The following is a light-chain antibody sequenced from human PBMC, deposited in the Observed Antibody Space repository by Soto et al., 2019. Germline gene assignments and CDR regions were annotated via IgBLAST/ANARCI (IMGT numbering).Light chain of an antibody. CDR3: QQYGSSPPYT. CDR1: QSVSSNY. Sequence: EIVLTQSPGTLSLSPGEGANLSCRASQSVSSNYLAWYQQKPGQAPRLLIFGASNRASDIPDRFSGSGSGTDFTLTISRLEPEDFAVYYCQQYGSSPPYTFGQGTKLEIK. CDR2: GAS. V-gene: IGKV3-20*01. J-gene: IGKJ2*01.